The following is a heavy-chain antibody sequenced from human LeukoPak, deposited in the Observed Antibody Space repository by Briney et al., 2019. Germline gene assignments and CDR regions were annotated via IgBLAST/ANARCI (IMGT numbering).Heavy chain of an antibody. Sequence: SETLSLTCTVSGGSISSYYWSWIRQPPGKGLEWIGYIYYSGSTNYNPSLKSRVTISVDTSKNQFSLKLSSVTAADTAVYYCASVYYDFWSGTIGYFDYWGQGTLVTVSS. D-gene: IGHD3-3*01. J-gene: IGHJ4*02. V-gene: IGHV4-59*01. CDR3: ASVYYDFWSGTIGYFDY. CDR1: GGSISSYY. CDR2: IYYSGST.